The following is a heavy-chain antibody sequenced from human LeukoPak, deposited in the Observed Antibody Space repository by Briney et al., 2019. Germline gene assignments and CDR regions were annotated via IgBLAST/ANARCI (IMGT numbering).Heavy chain of an antibody. CDR1: GGSISSSSYY. V-gene: IGHV4-39*01. CDR2: IYYSGST. Sequence: PSETLSLTCTVSGGSISSSSYYWGWIRQPPGKGLEWIGSIYYSGSTYYNPSLKSRVTISVDTSKNQFSLKLSSMTAADTAVYYCARTSGYDFVTWGQGTLVTVSS. D-gene: IGHD5-12*01. CDR3: ARTSGYDFVT. J-gene: IGHJ5*02.